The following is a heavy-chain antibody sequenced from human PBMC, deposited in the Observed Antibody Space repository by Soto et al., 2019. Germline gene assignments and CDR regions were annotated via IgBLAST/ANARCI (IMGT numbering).Heavy chain of an antibody. CDR2: IYYSGST. V-gene: IGHV4-59*01. CDR3: ARGRGDDNWFDP. J-gene: IGHJ5*02. CDR1: GGSISSYY. Sequence: SETLSLTCTVSGGSISSYYWSWIRQPPGKGLEWIGYIYYSGSTNYNPSLKSRVTISVATSKNQFSLKLSSVTAADTAVYYCARGRGDDNWFDPWGQGTLVTVSS. D-gene: IGHD3-16*01.